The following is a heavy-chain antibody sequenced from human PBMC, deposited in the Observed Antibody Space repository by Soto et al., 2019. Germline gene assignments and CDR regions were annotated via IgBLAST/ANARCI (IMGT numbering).Heavy chain of an antibody. J-gene: IGHJ4*02. CDR3: ARRSSGWYFDY. CDR2: ISGRGGST. V-gene: IGHV3-23*01. D-gene: IGHD6-19*01. CDR1: GFTFSSYA. Sequence: EVQLLESGGGLVQPGGSLRLSCAASGFTFSSYAMIWVRQAPVKGLEWDSVISGRGGSTYYADSVKGRFTISRDNSKNTLYLQMNSLRAEDTAGYYCARRSSGWYFDYWGQGTLVTVSS.